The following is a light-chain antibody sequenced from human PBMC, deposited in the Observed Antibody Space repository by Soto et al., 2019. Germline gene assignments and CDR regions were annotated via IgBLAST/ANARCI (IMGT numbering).Light chain of an antibody. CDR2: DAS. CDR3: QHHHNWPPFP. Sequence: EIVMTQSPATLSVSPGERAILSCRASESIRSKLAWYQQKPGQAPRLVIFDASTRATGIPARFSGSGSGTDFTLTISSLQPEDFAVYYCQHHHNWPPFPFGPGTRVDI. J-gene: IGKJ3*01. CDR1: ESIRSK. V-gene: IGKV3-15*01.